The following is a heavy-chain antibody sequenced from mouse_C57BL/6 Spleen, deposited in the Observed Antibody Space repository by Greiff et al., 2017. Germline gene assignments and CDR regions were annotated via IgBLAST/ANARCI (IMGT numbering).Heavy chain of an antibody. CDR3: ARCPLGDY. CDR2: INPNNGGT. CDR1: GYTFTDYY. J-gene: IGHJ2*01. Sequence: VQLQQSGPELVKPGASVKISCKASGYTFTDYYMNWVKQSHGKSLEWIGDINPNNGGTSYNQKFKGKATLTVDKSSSTAYMELRSLTSEDSAVYYCARCPLGDYWGQGTTLTVSS. V-gene: IGHV1-26*01.